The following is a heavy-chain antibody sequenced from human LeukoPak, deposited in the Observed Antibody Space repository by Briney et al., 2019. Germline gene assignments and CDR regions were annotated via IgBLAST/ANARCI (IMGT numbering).Heavy chain of an antibody. Sequence: PGRSLRLSCAASGFTFDDYAMHWVRQAPGKGLEWVSTISWNSGIIGYADSVKGRFTISRDSAKNSLYLQMNSLRAEDTALYYCAKGTTATGHHSFDYWGQGTLVTVSS. V-gene: IGHV3-9*01. CDR1: GFTFDDYA. CDR2: ISWNSGII. D-gene: IGHD6-13*01. CDR3: AKGTTATGHHSFDY. J-gene: IGHJ4*02.